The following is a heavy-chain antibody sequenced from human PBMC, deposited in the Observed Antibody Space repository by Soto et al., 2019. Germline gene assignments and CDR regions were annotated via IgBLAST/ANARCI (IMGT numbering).Heavy chain of an antibody. Sequence: EVQLLESGGGLVQPGGSLSLSCAASGFTFSSYAMSWVRQAPGKGLEWVSAISGSGGSTYYADSVKGRFTISRDNSKNTLYLQMNSLRAEDTAVYYCAKGTYGSGLLFDYWGQGTLVTVSS. D-gene: IGHD3-10*01. CDR3: AKGTYGSGLLFDY. V-gene: IGHV3-23*01. J-gene: IGHJ4*02. CDR1: GFTFSSYA. CDR2: ISGSGGST.